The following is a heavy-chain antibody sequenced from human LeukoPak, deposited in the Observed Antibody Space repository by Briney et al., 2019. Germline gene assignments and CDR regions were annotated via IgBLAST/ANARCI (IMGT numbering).Heavy chain of an antibody. D-gene: IGHD6-19*01. Sequence: SQTLSLTCAISGDSVSRNSAAWNWIRQSPSRGLEWLGRTYYRSKWYADYAVSLKGRITINADASKNQFSLRLNSVTPDDTAVYYCSGGLAVAGIHYYGMDVWGQGTTVTVSS. CDR1: GDSVSRNSAA. CDR3: SGGLAVAGIHYYGMDV. J-gene: IGHJ6*02. CDR2: TYYRSKWYA. V-gene: IGHV6-1*01.